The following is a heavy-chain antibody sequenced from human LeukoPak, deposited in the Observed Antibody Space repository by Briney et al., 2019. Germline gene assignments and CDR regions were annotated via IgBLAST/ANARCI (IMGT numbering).Heavy chain of an antibody. D-gene: IGHD3-10*01. Sequence: GGSLRLSCAASGFTVSSNYMSWVRQAPGKGLEGVSVIYSGGSTYYADSVKGRFTISRDNSKNTLYLQMNSLRAEDTAVYYCARVDSGSVDYWGQGTLVTVSS. CDR1: GFTVSSNY. V-gene: IGHV3-53*01. CDR3: ARVDSGSVDY. J-gene: IGHJ4*02. CDR2: IYSGGST.